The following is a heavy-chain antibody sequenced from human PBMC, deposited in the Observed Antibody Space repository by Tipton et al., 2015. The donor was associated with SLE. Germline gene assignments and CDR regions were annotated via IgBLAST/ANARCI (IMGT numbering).Heavy chain of an antibody. CDR3: ARDRAAENYYYYYMDV. D-gene: IGHD6-25*01. J-gene: IGHJ6*03. CDR1: GFTFSSYS. V-gene: IGHV3-21*01. CDR2: ISSSSSYI. Sequence: SLRLSCAASGFTFSSYSMNWVRQAPGKGLEWVSSISSSSSYIYYADSVKGRFTISRDNAKNSLYLQMNSLRAEDTAVYYCARDRAAENYYYYYMDVWGKGTTVTVSS.